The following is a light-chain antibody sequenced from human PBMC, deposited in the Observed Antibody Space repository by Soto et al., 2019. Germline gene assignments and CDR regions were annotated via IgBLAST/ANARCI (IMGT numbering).Light chain of an antibody. CDR3: QQLNGYPYT. CDR1: QGISSY. V-gene: IGKV1-9*01. CDR2: AAS. J-gene: IGKJ2*01. Sequence: DIPLTQSPSFLSASVGDRVTVTCRASQGISSYLAWYQQKPGKAPKLLIYAASTLQSGVPSRFSGSGSGTEFTLTSSSLQPEDFATYYCQQLNGYPYTFGQGTKLEIK.